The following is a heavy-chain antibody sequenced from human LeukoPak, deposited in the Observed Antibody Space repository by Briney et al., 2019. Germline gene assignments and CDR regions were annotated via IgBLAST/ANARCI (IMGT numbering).Heavy chain of an antibody. CDR3: ARGGYYYYMDV. CDR2: IYYSGST. J-gene: IGHJ6*03. V-gene: IGHV4-59*01. Sequence: SETLFLTCTVSGGSISSYYWSWIRQPPGKGLEWIGYIYYSGSTNYNPSLKSRVTISVDTSKNQFSLKLSSVTAADTAAYYCARGGYYYYMDVWGKGTTVTVSS. CDR1: GGSISSYY.